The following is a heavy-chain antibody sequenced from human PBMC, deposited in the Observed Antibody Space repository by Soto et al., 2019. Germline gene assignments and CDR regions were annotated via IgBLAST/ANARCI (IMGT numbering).Heavy chain of an antibody. D-gene: IGHD3-3*01. CDR2: IIPIFGTP. V-gene: IGHV1-69*01. J-gene: IGHJ4*02. CDR1: GGTFSSYA. Sequence: QVQRVQSGAEVKKPGSSVKVSCKASGGTFSSYAISWVRQAPGQGLEWMGGIIPIFGTPNHAQQLQGRVKIPADDSKSPDYMELRSLRSEDRAVYYWARGPDHDFWSGYVLNWGQGTLVTVSS. CDR3: ARGPDHDFWSGYVLN.